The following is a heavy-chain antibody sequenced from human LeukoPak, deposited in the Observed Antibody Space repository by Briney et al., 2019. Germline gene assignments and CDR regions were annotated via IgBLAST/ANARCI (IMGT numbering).Heavy chain of an antibody. D-gene: IGHD3-22*01. CDR2: ISSGSTYI. CDR1: GFTFSTYS. Sequence: GGSLRLSCAASGFTFSTYSMNWVRQAPGKGLEWVSSISSGSTYIFYADSVKGRFTISRDNAKNSLYLRMNSLRAEDTSMYYCVSYYSSGYASVGYWGQGTLVTVSS. J-gene: IGHJ4*02. V-gene: IGHV3-21*01. CDR3: VSYYSSGYASVGY.